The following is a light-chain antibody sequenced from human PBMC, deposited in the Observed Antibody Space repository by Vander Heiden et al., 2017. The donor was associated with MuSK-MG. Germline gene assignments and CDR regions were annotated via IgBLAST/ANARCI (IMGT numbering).Light chain of an antibody. CDR3: QQSDSTPHT. CDR2: AAS. V-gene: IGKV1-39*01. CDR1: QSISSY. Sequence: DIQMTQSPSSLSASVGDRVTITCRASQSISSYLNWYQQKPGKAPKLLIYAASSLQSGVPSSFSGSGSGTDFTLTISSLQPEDFATYYCQQSDSTPHTFGGGTKMEIK. J-gene: IGKJ4*01.